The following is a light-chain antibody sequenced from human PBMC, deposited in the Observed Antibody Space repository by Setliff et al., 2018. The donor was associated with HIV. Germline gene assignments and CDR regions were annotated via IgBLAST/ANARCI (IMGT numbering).Light chain of an antibody. CDR3: TSYTTSSTLV. J-gene: IGLJ2*01. CDR1: RSDIGAYSY. Sequence: QSALAQPASVSGSPGQSITISCTGSRSDIGAYSYVSWYQHHPGKVPKLIISEVNKRPSGVSARFSGSRTGNTASLTISGLQAEDESDYYCTSYTTSSTLVFGGGTKSPS. CDR2: EVN. V-gene: IGLV2-14*01.